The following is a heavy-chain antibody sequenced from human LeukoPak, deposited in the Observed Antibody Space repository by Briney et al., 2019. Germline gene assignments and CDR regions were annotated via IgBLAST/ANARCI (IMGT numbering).Heavy chain of an antibody. V-gene: IGHV3-21*01. CDR2: ISGSTSYI. Sequence: GGSLRLSCAASGFTFSYYDMNWARQAPGKGLEWVSSISGSTSYIYYADSVKGRFTISRDNAKNSLYLQMNSLRAEDTAVYYCAREGRPNAFDIWGQGTMDTVSS. CDR3: AREGRPNAFDI. J-gene: IGHJ3*02. CDR1: GFTFSYYD.